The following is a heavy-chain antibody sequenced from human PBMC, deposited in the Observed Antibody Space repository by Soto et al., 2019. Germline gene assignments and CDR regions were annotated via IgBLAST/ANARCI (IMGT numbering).Heavy chain of an antibody. J-gene: IGHJ4*02. CDR3: AHRHLWEHEGSIDY. V-gene: IGHV2-5*02. Sequence: QITLKESGPTLVKPTQTLTLTCTFSGFSLSTSGVGVGWIRQPPGKALEWLALIYWDDDKRYSPSLKSRLTITKDTSKNQVVLTMTNMDPVDTATYYCAHRHLWEHEGSIDYWGQGTLVTVSS. D-gene: IGHD3-10*01. CDR2: IYWDDDK. CDR1: GFSLSTSGVG.